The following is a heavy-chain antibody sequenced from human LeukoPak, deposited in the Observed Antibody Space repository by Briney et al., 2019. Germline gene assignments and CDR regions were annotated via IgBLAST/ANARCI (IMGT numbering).Heavy chain of an antibody. Sequence: GGSLRLSCAASGFTFSSYSMNWVRQAPGEGLEWVSSISSSSSYIYYADSVKGRFTISRDNAKNSLYLQMNSLRAEDTAVYYCARTGLSGYFDYWGQGTLVTVSS. V-gene: IGHV3-21*01. CDR1: GFTFSSYS. CDR2: ISSSSSYI. CDR3: ARTGLSGYFDY. J-gene: IGHJ4*02. D-gene: IGHD3-3*01.